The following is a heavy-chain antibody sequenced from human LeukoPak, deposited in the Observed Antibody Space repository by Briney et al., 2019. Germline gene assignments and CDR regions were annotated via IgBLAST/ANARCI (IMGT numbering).Heavy chain of an antibody. CDR2: VSGDGGVT. D-gene: IGHD2/OR15-2a*01. CDR3: AKGNNSLSFNFGY. V-gene: IGHV3-43*02. CDR1: GFTFSSYA. Sequence: GGSLRLSCAASGFTFSSYAMSWVRQAPGKGLEWVSLVSGDGGVTHYADSVKGRFTISRDNSKNSLYLQMSSLRVEDTAFYYCAKGNNSLSFNFGYWGQGTLVTVSS. J-gene: IGHJ4*02.